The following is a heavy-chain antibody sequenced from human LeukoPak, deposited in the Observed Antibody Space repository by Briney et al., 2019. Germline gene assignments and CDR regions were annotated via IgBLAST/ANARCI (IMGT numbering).Heavy chain of an antibody. D-gene: IGHD3-22*01. Sequence: TSETLSLTCTVSGGSISSYHWNWIRQPPGKGLEWIGYIYYSGSTNYNPSLKSRVTISVDTSKNQFSLKLSSVTAADTAVYYCARVFHYYDSSGSQGAFDIWGQGTMVTVSS. CDR3: ARVFHYYDSSGSQGAFDI. CDR2: IYYSGST. V-gene: IGHV4-59*12. CDR1: GGSISSYH. J-gene: IGHJ3*02.